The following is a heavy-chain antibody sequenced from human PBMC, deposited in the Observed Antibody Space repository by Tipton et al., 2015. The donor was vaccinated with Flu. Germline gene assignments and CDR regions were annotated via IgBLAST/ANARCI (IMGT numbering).Heavy chain of an antibody. CDR2: TRNKAKSYTT. D-gene: IGHD4-11*01. Sequence: QLVQSGGGLVQPGGSLRVSCAASGFIFSDHYMDWVRQAPGKGLEWVGRTRNKAKSYTTEYAASVKGRFTISRDDSKSSLYLHMNSLKTEDTAVYYCARRDYSNYVSDPKNWFDPWGQGTLVTVSS. V-gene: IGHV3-72*01. J-gene: IGHJ5*02. CDR3: ARRDYSNYVSDPKNWFDP. CDR1: GFIFSDHY.